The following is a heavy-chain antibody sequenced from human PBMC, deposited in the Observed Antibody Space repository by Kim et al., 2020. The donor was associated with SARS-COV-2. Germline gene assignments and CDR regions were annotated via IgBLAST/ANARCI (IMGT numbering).Heavy chain of an antibody. V-gene: IGHV4-61*02. CDR2: IYTSGST. J-gene: IGHJ3*02. CDR3: AREGLRIAAAGTGAFDI. D-gene: IGHD6-13*01. CDR1: GGSISSGSYY. Sequence: SETLSLTCTVSGGSISSGSYYWSWIRQPAGKGLEWIGRIYTSGSTNYNPSLKSRVTISVDTSKNQFSLKLSSVTAADTAVYYCAREGLRIAAAGTGAFDIWGQGTMVTVSS.